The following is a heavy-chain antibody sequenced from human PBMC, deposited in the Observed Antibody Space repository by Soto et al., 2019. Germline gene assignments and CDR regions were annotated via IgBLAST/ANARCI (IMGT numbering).Heavy chain of an antibody. Sequence: GGSLRLSCAASGFTFDDYGMSWVRQAPGKGLEWVSRINWNGSRIGYADSVKGRFTISRDSAKNTMYLQVYSLRAEDTAVYYCAREIATTGLYYFDYWGQGTLVTVSS. D-gene: IGHD6-13*01. CDR2: INWNGSRI. CDR1: GFTFDDYG. J-gene: IGHJ4*02. V-gene: IGHV3-20*04. CDR3: AREIATTGLYYFDY.